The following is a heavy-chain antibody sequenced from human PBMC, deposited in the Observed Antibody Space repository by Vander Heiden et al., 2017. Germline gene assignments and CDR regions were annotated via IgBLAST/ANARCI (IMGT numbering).Heavy chain of an antibody. Sequence: QVQLQQWGAGLLKPSETLSLTCAVYGGSFSGYYWSWIRQPPGKGLEWIGEINHRGSTNYNPSLKSRVTISVDTSKNQFSMKLSSVTAADTAVYYCARMGIMDYWGQGTLVTVSS. CDR1: GGSFSGYY. J-gene: IGHJ4*02. CDR3: ARMGIMDY. D-gene: IGHD1-20*01. CDR2: INHRGST. V-gene: IGHV4-34*01.